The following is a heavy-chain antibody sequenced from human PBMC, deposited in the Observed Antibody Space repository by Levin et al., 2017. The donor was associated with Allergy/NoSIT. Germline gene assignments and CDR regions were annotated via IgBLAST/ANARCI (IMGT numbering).Heavy chain of an antibody. D-gene: IGHD3-22*01. V-gene: IGHV3-74*01. CDR2: INTDGSST. CDR3: TRDSYYLDSGGNHIYHGMDV. J-gene: IGHJ6*02. Sequence: GESLKISCAASGFTFSSHWMHWVRQAPGKGLVWVSRINTDGSSTSYADSVKGRFTMSRDNAENTLFLQMNSLRDEDTAVYYCTRDSYYLDSGGNHIYHGMDVWGQGTTVTVSS. CDR1: GFTFSSHW.